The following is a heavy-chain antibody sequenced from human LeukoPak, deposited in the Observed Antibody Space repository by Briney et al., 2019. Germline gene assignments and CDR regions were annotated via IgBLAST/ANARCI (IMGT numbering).Heavy chain of an antibody. Sequence: PGGSLRLSCAASGFTVSSNYMSWVRQAPGKGLEWVSVIYSGGSTYCADSVKGRFTISRDNSKNTLYLQMNSLRAEDTAVYYCARRYCSSTSCLAYFDYWGQGTLVTVSS. D-gene: IGHD2-2*01. CDR2: IYSGGST. CDR3: ARRYCSSTSCLAYFDY. CDR1: GFTVSSNY. V-gene: IGHV3-66*04. J-gene: IGHJ4*02.